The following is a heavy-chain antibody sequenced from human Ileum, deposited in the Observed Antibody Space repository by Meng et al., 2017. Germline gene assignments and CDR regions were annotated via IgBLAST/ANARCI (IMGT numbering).Heavy chain of an antibody. V-gene: IGHV3-73*01. J-gene: IGHJ5*02. CDR3: ARPSYGDYGVS. D-gene: IGHD4-17*01. CDR1: GFTFSDST. Sequence: EVQLVESGGGLVQPGGSLKLSFAASGFTFSDSTMYWVRQTSGKGLEWVGRIRSKANSYTTGYIASVKGRFTISRDNSKNTAYLQMNSLKIEDTAVYYCARPSYGDYGVSWGQGTLVTVSS. CDR2: IRSKANSYTT.